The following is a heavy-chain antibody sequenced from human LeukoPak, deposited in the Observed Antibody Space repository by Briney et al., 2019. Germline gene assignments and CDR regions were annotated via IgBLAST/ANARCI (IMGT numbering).Heavy chain of an antibody. V-gene: IGHV3-23*01. Sequence: SGGSLRLSCAASGFTFSSYAMSWVHQAPGKGLEWVSAISGSGGSTYYADSVKGRFTISRDNSKNTLYLQMNSLRAEDTAVYYCAKYVYYYDSSGYYSPLLWGQGTLVTVSS. CDR2: ISGSGGST. CDR3: AKYVYYYDSSGYYSPLL. CDR1: GFTFSSYA. J-gene: IGHJ4*02. D-gene: IGHD3-22*01.